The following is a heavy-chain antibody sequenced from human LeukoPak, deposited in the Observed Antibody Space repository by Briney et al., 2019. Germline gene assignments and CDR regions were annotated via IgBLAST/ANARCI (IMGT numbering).Heavy chain of an antibody. V-gene: IGHV3-23*01. J-gene: IGHJ4*02. CDR3: AKDASYYDFWSGYSQSSFDY. CDR1: GFTFSSYD. D-gene: IGHD3-3*01. Sequence: GGSLRLSCAASGFTFSSYDMIWVRQAPGRGREGGSTISGGGDTTYYADSVKTRFTISRDNSKTTLYLQMNSLRAEDTAVYYCAKDASYYDFWSGYSQSSFDYWGQGTLVTASS. CDR2: ISGGGDTT.